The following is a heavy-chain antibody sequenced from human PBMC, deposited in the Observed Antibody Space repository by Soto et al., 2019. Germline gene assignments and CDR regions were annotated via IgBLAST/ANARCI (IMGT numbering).Heavy chain of an antibody. Sequence: QVQLVQPGAEVKKPGASVKVSCEASGYTFTTYSMHWVRQAPGQRLEWMGWLNVANGNTKYSQKFQGRVTITRDTSASTAYMELSSLRSEDTAVYYCARFIGGAYGMDVWGQGTTVTVSS. CDR2: LNVANGNT. CDR3: ARFIGGAYGMDV. CDR1: GYTFTTYS. V-gene: IGHV1-3*01. D-gene: IGHD2-15*01. J-gene: IGHJ6*02.